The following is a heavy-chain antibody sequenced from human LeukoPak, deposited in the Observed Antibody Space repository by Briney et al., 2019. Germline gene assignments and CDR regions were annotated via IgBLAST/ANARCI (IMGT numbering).Heavy chain of an antibody. D-gene: IGHD6-19*01. J-gene: IGHJ5*02. V-gene: IGHV4-59*12. CDR1: GGSISSYY. CDR3: ARERGSSGWYEVWFDP. CDR2: IYYSGST. Sequence: PSETLSLTCTISGGSISSYYWSWIRQPPGKGLEWIGYIYYSGSTNYNPSLKSRVTISVDTSKNQFSLQLNSVTPEDTAVYYCARERGSSGWYEVWFDPWGQGTLVTVSS.